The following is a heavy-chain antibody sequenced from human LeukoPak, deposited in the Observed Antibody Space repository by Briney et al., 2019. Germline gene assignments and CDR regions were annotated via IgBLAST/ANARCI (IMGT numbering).Heavy chain of an antibody. Sequence: ASVKVSCKASGGTFSSYAISWVRQAPGQGLEWMGGIIPIFGTANYAQKFQGRVTITTDESTSTAYMELSSLRSEDTAVYYCARDNNSWFGELGVFDYWGQGTPVTVSS. V-gene: IGHV1-69*05. CDR2: IIPIFGTA. CDR3: ARDNNSWFGELGVFDY. D-gene: IGHD3-10*01. CDR1: GGTFSSYA. J-gene: IGHJ4*02.